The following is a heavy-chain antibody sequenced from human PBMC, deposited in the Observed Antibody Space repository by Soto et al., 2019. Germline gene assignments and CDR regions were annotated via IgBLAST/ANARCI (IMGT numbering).Heavy chain of an antibody. V-gene: IGHV1-69*01. D-gene: IGHD3-22*01. CDR3: ARDGSGYRTRASPMDV. Sequence: QVQLVQSGAEVQKAGSSVKVSCKASGDTFSSYAISWVRQAPGQGLEWMGGIIPIFGTANYAQKFQGRVTITADESTSTAYMELSSLRSEDTAVYYCARDGSGYRTRASPMDVWGQGTTVTVSS. CDR1: GDTFSSYA. J-gene: IGHJ6*02. CDR2: IIPIFGTA.